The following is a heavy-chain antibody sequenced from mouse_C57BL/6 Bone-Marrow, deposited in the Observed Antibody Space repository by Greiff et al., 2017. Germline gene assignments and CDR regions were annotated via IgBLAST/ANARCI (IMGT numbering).Heavy chain of an antibody. CDR2: INSDGGST. V-gene: IGHV5-2*01. D-gene: IGHD2-4*01. Sequence: EVKVVESGGGLVQPGESLKLSCESNEYEFPSHDMSWVRKTPGKRLELVAAINSDGGSTYYPDTMERRFIISRDNTKKTLYLKMSSLRSEDTALYYCARYDYDGFAYWGQGTLVTVSA. J-gene: IGHJ3*01. CDR3: ARYDYDGFAY. CDR1: EYEFPSHD.